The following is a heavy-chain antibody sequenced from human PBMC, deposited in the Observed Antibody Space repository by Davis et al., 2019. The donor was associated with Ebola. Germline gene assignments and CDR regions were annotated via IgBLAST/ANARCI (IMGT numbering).Heavy chain of an antibody. Sequence: GESLKISCAASGFTFSSYSMNWVRQAPGKGLEWVGRIKSKTDGGTTDYAAPVKGRFTISRDDSKNTLYLQMNSLKTEDTAVYYCARRDGSSGWYNYYGMDVWGQGTTVTVSS. V-gene: IGHV3-15*07. J-gene: IGHJ6*02. D-gene: IGHD6-19*01. CDR1: GFTFSSYS. CDR3: ARRDGSSGWYNYYGMDV. CDR2: IKSKTDGGTT.